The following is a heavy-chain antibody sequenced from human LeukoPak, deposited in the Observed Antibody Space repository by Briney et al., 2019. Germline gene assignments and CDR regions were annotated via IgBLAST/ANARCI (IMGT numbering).Heavy chain of an antibody. CDR3: AKSPYFYNSGRSVDV. D-gene: IGHD3-10*01. J-gene: IGHJ6*04. CDR2: ISSSGSTI. V-gene: IGHV3-48*03. CDR1: GFTFSSYE. Sequence: GGSLRLSCAASGFTFSSYEMNWVRQAPGKGLEWVSYISSSGSTIYYADSVKGRFTISRDNAKNSLYLQMNSLRAEDTAVYYCAKSPYFYNSGRSVDVWGKGTTVTVSS.